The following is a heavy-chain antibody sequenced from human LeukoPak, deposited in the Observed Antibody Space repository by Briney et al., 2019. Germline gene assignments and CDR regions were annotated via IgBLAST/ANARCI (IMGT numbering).Heavy chain of an antibody. CDR1: VYTFTTYD. Sequence: GASVKVSCKASVYTFTTYDINWVRQATGQGLEWMGWMNPNSGNTGYAQKFQGRATMTRNTSITTAYMELSSLRSEDTAVYYCARDRGSGHKENWFDPWGQGTLVTVSS. CDR3: ARDRGSGHKENWFDP. V-gene: IGHV1-8*01. CDR2: MNPNSGNT. J-gene: IGHJ5*02. D-gene: IGHD6-19*01.